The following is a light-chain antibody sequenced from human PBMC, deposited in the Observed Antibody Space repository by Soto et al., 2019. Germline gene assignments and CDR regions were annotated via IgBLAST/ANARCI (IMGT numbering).Light chain of an antibody. Sequence: EVVMTQSPATLSVSPGERATLSCRASQSVSTNLAWYQQKPGQPPRLLIYAASTGATGIPARFSGSGSETEFTLTIDSLQSEDFALYYSLQYNTWPRTFGQGTKVEIK. CDR1: QSVSTN. J-gene: IGKJ1*01. CDR3: LQYNTWPRT. V-gene: IGKV3-15*01. CDR2: AAS.